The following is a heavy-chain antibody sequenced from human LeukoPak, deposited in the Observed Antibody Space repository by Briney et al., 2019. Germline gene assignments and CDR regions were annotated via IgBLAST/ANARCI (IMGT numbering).Heavy chain of an antibody. CDR2: INHSGST. CDR1: GGSFSGYY. J-gene: IGHJ5*02. V-gene: IGHV4-34*01. CDR3: ARGAGWYSTNWFDP. Sequence: SETLSLTCAVYGGSFSGYYWSWIRQPPGKGLEWIGEINHSGSTNYNPSLKSRVAISVDTSRNQFSLKLSSVTAADTAVYYCARGAGWYSTNWFDPWGQGTLVTVSS. D-gene: IGHD6-13*01.